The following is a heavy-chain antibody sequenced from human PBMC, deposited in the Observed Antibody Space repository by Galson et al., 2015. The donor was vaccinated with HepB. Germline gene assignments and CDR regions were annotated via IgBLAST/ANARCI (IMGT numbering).Heavy chain of an antibody. CDR1: GFTFSSHN. CDR3: ARDSRARDFRNGYDWFDP. D-gene: IGHD3-3*01. Sequence: SLRLSCAASGFTFSSHNMNWVRQAPGKGLEWVSWISSTSSYIYYADSVKGRFTISRDNAKNSLYLQMNSLRAEDTAVYYCARDSRARDFRNGYDWFDPWGQGTLVTVSS. CDR2: ISSTSSYI. V-gene: IGHV3-21*01. J-gene: IGHJ5*02.